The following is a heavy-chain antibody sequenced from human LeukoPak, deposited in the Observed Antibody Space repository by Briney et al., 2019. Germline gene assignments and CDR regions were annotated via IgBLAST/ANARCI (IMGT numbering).Heavy chain of an antibody. Sequence: SVNVSCKASGGTFSSYAISWVRQAPGQGLEWMGGIIPIFGTANYAQKFQGRVTITADESTSTAYMELSSLRSEDTAVYYCAAVVPAVMGYFDYWGQGTLVTVSS. CDR2: IIPIFGTA. CDR1: GGTFSSYA. D-gene: IGHD2-2*01. CDR3: AAVVPAVMGYFDY. V-gene: IGHV1-69*13. J-gene: IGHJ4*02.